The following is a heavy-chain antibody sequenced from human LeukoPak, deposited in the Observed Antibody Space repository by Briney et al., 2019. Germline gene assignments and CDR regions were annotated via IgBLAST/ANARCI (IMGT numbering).Heavy chain of an antibody. J-gene: IGHJ6*02. D-gene: IGHD3-3*01. V-gene: IGHV3-30*18. CDR3: AKDIKYYDFWSGYYPGDYYYYGMDV. Sequence: GRSLRLSCVVSGFTFSNFGMNWVRQAPGKGLEWVAVISYDGSNKYYADSVKGRSTISRDNSKNTLYLQMNSLRAEDTAVYYCAKDIKYYDFWSGYYPGDYYYYGMDVWGQGTTVTVSS. CDR1: GFTFSNFG. CDR2: ISYDGSNK.